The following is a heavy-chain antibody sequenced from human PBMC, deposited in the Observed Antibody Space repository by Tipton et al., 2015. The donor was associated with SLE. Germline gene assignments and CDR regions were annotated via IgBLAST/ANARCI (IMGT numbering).Heavy chain of an antibody. V-gene: IGHV3-21*01. D-gene: IGHD5-18*01. CDR3: ARVRQWEAMVIDFDY. CDR1: GFTFNSYN. Sequence: GSLRLSCAASGFTFNSYNMNWVRQAPGKGLEWVSSISSSSSYIYYADSVKGRFTISRDNAKNSLYLQMNSLRAEDTAVYYCARVRQWEAMVIDFDYWGQGTLVTVSS. J-gene: IGHJ4*02. CDR2: ISSSSSYI.